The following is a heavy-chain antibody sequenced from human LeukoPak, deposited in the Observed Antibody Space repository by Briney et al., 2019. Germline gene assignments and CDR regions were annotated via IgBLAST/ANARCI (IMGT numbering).Heavy chain of an antibody. J-gene: IGHJ6*03. CDR1: GDSVSSNSAA. CDR3: ARGRVTTIANYYYYYIDV. V-gene: IGHV6-1*01. Sequence: KTSQTLSLTCAISGDSVSSNSAAWTWIRQSPSRGLEWLGRTYYRSKWYNDYEVSVQSRITINPDTSKNQFSLQLNSVTPEDTAVYYCARGRVTTIANYYYYYIDVWGKGTTVTVSS. CDR2: TYYRSKWYN. D-gene: IGHD4-17*01.